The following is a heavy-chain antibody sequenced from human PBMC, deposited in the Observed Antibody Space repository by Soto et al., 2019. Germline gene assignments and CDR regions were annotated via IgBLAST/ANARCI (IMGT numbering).Heavy chain of an antibody. J-gene: IGHJ5*02. D-gene: IGHD5-12*01. V-gene: IGHV1-69*01. Sequence: QVQLVQSGAEVKKPGSSVKVSCKASGGTFSSYAISWVRQAPGQGLEWMGGIIPIFGTANYAQKFQGRVTITADESTSTSYMELSSLGSEDPAVYYCARDWRRYLGYGPPPGSKGWFDPWGQGTLVTVSS. CDR3: ARDWRRYLGYGPPPGSKGWFDP. CDR1: GGTFSSYA. CDR2: IIPIFGTA.